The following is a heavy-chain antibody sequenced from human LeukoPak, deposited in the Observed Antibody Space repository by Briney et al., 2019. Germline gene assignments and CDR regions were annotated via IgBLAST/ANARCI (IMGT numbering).Heavy chain of an antibody. D-gene: IGHD5-18*01. J-gene: IGHJ4*02. CDR1: GLTFHAHA. Sequence: GGSLTLSCAACGLTFHAHAMHWVRQAPGKGLEWVSLISGDGRSTFYADSVRGRFTISRDNSKNSLYLQMNSLRTEDAALYYCTSRTEIQLWSQDYWGQGTLVTVSS. CDR3: TSRTEIQLWSQDY. V-gene: IGHV3-43*02. CDR2: ISGDGRST.